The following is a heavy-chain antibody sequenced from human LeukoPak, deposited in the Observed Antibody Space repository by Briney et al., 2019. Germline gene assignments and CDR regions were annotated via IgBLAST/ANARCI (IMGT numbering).Heavy chain of an antibody. J-gene: IGHJ3*02. CDR3: ARASYSSIYAFDI. D-gene: IGHD3-10*01. Sequence: SETLSLTCTVSGDSISSRSYYWDWIRQPPGGGLEWMGSIFYRGSTYYNPSLKSRVTISIDTSKNQFSLKLSSVTAADTAVYYCARASYSSIYAFDIWGQGTMVTVSS. CDR2: IFYRGST. V-gene: IGHV4-39*07. CDR1: GDSISSRSYY.